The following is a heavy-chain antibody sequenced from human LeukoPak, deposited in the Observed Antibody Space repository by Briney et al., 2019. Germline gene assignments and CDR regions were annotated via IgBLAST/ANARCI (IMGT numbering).Heavy chain of an antibody. V-gene: IGHV4-34*01. CDR2: INHSGST. CDR1: GGSFSGYY. J-gene: IGHJ5*02. CDR3: ARGVIGSGSYYGRKYNWFDP. Sequence: PSETLSLTCAVYGGSFSGYYWSWIRQPPGKGLEWIGEINHSGSTNYNPSLKSRVTISVDTSKNQFSLKLSSVTAADTAVYYCARGVIGSGSYYGRKYNWFDPWGQGTLVIVSS. D-gene: IGHD3-10*01.